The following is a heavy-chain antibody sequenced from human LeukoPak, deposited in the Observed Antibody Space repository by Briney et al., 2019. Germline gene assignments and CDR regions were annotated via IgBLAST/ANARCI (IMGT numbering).Heavy chain of an antibody. D-gene: IGHD6-19*01. CDR3: ARGEQQWLDLPICSY. CDR1: GGSFSGYY. J-gene: IGHJ4*02. V-gene: IGHV4-34*01. CDR2: INHSGST. Sequence: SETLSLTCAVYGGSFSGYYWSWSRQPPGKGLEWIGEINHSGSTNYNPSLKSRVTISVDTSKNQFSLKLSSVTAADTAVYYCARGEQQWLDLPICSYWGQGTLVTVSS.